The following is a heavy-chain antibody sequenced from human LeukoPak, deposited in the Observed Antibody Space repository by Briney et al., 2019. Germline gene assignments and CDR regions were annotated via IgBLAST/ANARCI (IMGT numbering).Heavy chain of an antibody. D-gene: IGHD3-3*01. Sequence: GSLRLPCAASGFTFSNAWMNWVRQAPGKGLEWVGRIKSKTDGGKTDYAAPVKGRFTISRDDSNNTLYLQMHSLKTEDTAVYYCSTESWSGYLDYWGQGTLVTVSS. CDR3: STESWSGYLDY. CDR1: GFTFSNAW. J-gene: IGHJ4*02. CDR2: IKSKTDGGKT. V-gene: IGHV3-15*07.